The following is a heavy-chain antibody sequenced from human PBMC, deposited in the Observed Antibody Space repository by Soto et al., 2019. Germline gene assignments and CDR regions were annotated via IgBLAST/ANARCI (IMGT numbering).Heavy chain of an antibody. CDR1: GASISGFY. CDR2: IYATGTT. Sequence: SETLSLTCTVSGASISGFYWSWIRKSAGKGLEWIGRIYATGTTDYNPSLKSRVSLSVDTSTKQFSLKMTSMTAADRGVYYCARGVDSWSGYLFWGQGTPVTVSS. CDR3: ARGVDSWSGYLF. J-gene: IGHJ4*02. D-gene: IGHD3-3*01. V-gene: IGHV4-4*07.